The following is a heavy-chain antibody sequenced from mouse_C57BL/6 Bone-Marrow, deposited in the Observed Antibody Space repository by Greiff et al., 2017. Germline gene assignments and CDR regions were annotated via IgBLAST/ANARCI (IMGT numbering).Heavy chain of an antibody. Sequence: VQLQQSGPVLVKPGASVKMSCKASGYTFTDYYMNWVKQSHGKSLEWIGVINPYNGGTSYNQKFKGKATLTVDKSSSTASMELNSLTSEDSAVYYCARERFYYYGFAYWGQGTLVTVSA. CDR3: ARERFYYYGFAY. J-gene: IGHJ3*01. CDR2: INPYNGGT. D-gene: IGHD1-1*01. CDR1: GYTFTDYY. V-gene: IGHV1-19*01.